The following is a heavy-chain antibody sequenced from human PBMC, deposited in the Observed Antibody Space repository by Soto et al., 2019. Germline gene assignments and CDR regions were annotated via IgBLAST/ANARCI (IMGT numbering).Heavy chain of an antibody. D-gene: IGHD3-10*01. CDR2: ISGSGGST. CDR1: GFTFSSYA. V-gene: IGHV3-23*01. Sequence: EVQLLESGGGLVQPGGSLRLSCAASGFTFSSYAMNWVRQAPGKGLEWVSAISGSGGSTYYADSVKGRFTISRDNSKNTLYLQMNILRAEHTAVYYCAPDPVTMVRGVINDPSYYYGMDVWGQGTTVTVSS. J-gene: IGHJ6*02. CDR3: APDPVTMVRGVINDPSYYYGMDV.